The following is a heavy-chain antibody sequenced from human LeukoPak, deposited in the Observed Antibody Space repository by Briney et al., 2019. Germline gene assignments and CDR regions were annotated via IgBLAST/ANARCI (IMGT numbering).Heavy chain of an antibody. Sequence: PGGSLRLSCAPSGFIVSGNYMSWVRQAPGKGLEWVSVMFSGGTTYFADSVKGRFTISRDNSKNTLYLQMNSLSAEDTAVYYCARASSSFYYYYYMDVWGKGTTVTVSS. CDR1: GFIVSGNY. J-gene: IGHJ6*03. V-gene: IGHV3-53*01. CDR2: MFSGGTT. CDR3: ARASSSFYYYYYMDV. D-gene: IGHD6-6*01.